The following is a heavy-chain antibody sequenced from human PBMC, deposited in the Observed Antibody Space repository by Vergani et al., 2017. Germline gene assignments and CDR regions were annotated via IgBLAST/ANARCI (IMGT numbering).Heavy chain of an antibody. J-gene: IGHJ4*02. CDR2: ISGSGGQT. CDR1: GGSVSSGSYY. V-gene: IGHV3-23*01. CDR3: PKGCGSIDCFTSEY. D-gene: IGHD2-21*02. Sequence: VQLQESGPGLVKPSETLSLTCTVSGGSVSSGSYYWSWVRQAPGKGLEWVSSISGSGGQTHYADSVKGRFTISRDNNKDTLYLQMNNLSVEDTGVYYCPKGCGSIDCFTSEYWGQGTLVTVSS.